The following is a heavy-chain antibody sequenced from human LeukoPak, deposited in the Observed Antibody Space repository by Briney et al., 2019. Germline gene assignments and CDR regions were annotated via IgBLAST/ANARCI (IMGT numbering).Heavy chain of an antibody. J-gene: IGHJ5*02. Sequence: SESLSLTCAVYGRSFSGYYWTWIRQTPGKGLEWIGEMNHSGITDYNPSLRSRVTVSVDTSKNQFSLKLSSVTAADTAIYYCARAVIVVAAATQRNWFDPWGQGTLVTVSS. D-gene: IGHD2-15*01. CDR3: ARAVIVVAAATQRNWFDP. V-gene: IGHV4-34*01. CDR2: MNHSGIT. CDR1: GRSFSGYY.